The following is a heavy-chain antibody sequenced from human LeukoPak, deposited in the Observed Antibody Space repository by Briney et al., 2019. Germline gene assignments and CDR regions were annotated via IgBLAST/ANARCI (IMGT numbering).Heavy chain of an antibody. CDR1: GGSFSGYY. Sequence: SETLSLTCAVYGGSFSGYYWSWIRQPPGKGLEWIGEINHSGSTNYNPSLKGRVTISVDTSKNQFSLKLSSVTAADTAVYYCARRAVAGPTYFDYWGQGTLVTVSS. CDR2: INHSGST. J-gene: IGHJ4*02. CDR3: ARRAVAGPTYFDY. D-gene: IGHD6-19*01. V-gene: IGHV4-34*01.